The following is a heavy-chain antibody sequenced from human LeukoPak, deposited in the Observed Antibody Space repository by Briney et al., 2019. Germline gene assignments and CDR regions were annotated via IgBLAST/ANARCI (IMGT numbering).Heavy chain of an antibody. J-gene: IGHJ3*02. CDR3: ARGPNTYYLQGRAFDI. CDR1: GGSISSGSYY. V-gene: IGHV4-61*01. CDR2: IYYSGTT. Sequence: SETLSLTCTVSGGSISSGSYYWSWIRQPPGKGLEWIGYIYYSGTTNYNPSLKSRVTISVDTSKNQFSLKLSSVTAADTAVYYCARGPNTYYLQGRAFDIWGQGTMVTVSS. D-gene: IGHD3-10*01.